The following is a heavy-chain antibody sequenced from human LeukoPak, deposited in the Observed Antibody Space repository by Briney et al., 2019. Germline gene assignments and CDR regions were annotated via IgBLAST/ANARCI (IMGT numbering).Heavy chain of an antibody. CDR1: GGTFSSYA. V-gene: IGHV1-69*01. D-gene: IGHD6-19*01. J-gene: IGHJ6*02. CDR3: ARELGQWLARTYYYYGMDV. Sequence: SVNVSCKASGGTFSSYAISWVRQAPGRGLEWMGGIIPIFGTANYAQKFQGRVTITADESTSTAYMELSSLRSEDTAVYYCARELGQWLARTYYYYGMDVWGQGTTVTVSS. CDR2: IIPIFGTA.